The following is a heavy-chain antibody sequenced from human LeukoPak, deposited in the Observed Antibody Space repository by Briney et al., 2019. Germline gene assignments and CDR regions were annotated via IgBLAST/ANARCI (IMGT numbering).Heavy chain of an antibody. V-gene: IGHV4-38-2*02. CDR2: IHHTGST. J-gene: IGHJ5*02. CDR1: GYSISSGYY. D-gene: IGHD3-22*01. Sequence: PSETLSLTCTVSGYSISSGYYWGWVRQPPGKGLEWIGTIHHTGSTYYSPSLRSRVTTSVDTSKNQFSLSLTSVTAADTAVYYCARSYYENRGCFDPWGQGTLVTVSS. CDR3: ARSYYENRGCFDP.